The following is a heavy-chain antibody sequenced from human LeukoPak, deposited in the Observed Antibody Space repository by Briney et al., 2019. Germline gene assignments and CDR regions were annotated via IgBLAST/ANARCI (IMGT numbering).Heavy chain of an antibody. Sequence: GGPLRLSCAASGFTFSSYWMSWFRQAPGKGLEWVANIKQDGSEKYNVDSVNGRFTISRDNAKNSLYLQMNRLRAEDTAVYYCAREGYYYDSSGYYQKGYFDYWGQGTLVTVSS. CDR1: GFTFSSYW. CDR2: IKQDGSEK. D-gene: IGHD3-22*01. CDR3: AREGYYYDSSGYYQKGYFDY. V-gene: IGHV3-7*01. J-gene: IGHJ4*02.